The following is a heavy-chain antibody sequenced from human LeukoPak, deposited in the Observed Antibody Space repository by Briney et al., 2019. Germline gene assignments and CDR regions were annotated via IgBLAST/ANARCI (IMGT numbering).Heavy chain of an antibody. V-gene: IGHV3-48*02. D-gene: IGHD2-21*02. J-gene: IGHJ4*02. CDR3: ARGLPYCGGDCYRALDY. CDR1: GFTFSTST. CDR2: ISSDASSI. Sequence: PGGSLRLSCAASGFTFSTSTMHWVRQAPGKGLEWVSYISSDASSIYNADSARGRFTVSRDNAKNSLSLQVNSLRDEDTAVYYCARGLPYCGGDCYRALDYWGQGTLVTVSS.